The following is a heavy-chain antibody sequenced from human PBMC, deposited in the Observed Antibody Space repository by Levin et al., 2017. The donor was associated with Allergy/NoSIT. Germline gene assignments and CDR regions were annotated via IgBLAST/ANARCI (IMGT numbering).Heavy chain of an antibody. D-gene: IGHD5-12*01. Sequence: SVKVSCKASGGSFRSHAISWVRQAPGQGLEWMGGIIPIFGSANYAQKFQGRVTITADESTTTAYMELSSLRSEDTAVYYCARRNDLASGFDPFYYYGMDVWGQGTPVTVSS. CDR1: GGSFRSHA. CDR3: ARRNDLASGFDPFYYYGMDV. V-gene: IGHV1-69*13. J-gene: IGHJ6*02. CDR2: IIPIFGSA.